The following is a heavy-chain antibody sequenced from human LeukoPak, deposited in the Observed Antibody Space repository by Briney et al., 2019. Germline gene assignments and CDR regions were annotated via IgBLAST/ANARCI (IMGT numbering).Heavy chain of an antibody. CDR1: GFTFRNYA. J-gene: IGHJ4*02. Sequence: GGSLRLSCAASGFTFRNYAMHWVRQAPGKGLEWVAVISYDGSNKYYADSVKGRFTISRDNSKKMLYLQMNSLRAEDTAVYYCAREDYGVVYFDYWGQGTLVTVS. CDR2: ISYDGSNK. D-gene: IGHD3-3*01. CDR3: AREDYGVVYFDY. V-gene: IGHV3-30*04.